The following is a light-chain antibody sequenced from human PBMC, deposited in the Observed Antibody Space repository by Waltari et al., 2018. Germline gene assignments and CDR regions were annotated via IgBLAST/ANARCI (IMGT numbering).Light chain of an antibody. Sequence: DIVMSQSPDSLAVSLGEMATLKCKPSQSVFYDSNYNNYLAWYQQKPGQAPKLLFYWSSTRESGVPERFSGSGSGTDFSLTISSLQAEDVAVYYCQQYYNIPLTFGGGTKLEIK. CDR2: WSS. CDR3: QQYYNIPLT. V-gene: IGKV4-1*01. CDR1: QSVFYDSNYNNY. J-gene: IGKJ4*01.